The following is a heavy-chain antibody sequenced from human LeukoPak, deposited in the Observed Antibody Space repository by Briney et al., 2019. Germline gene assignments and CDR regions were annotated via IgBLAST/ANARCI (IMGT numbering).Heavy chain of an antibody. V-gene: IGHV3-9*01. CDR2: ISWNSGSI. J-gene: IGHJ4*02. D-gene: IGHD5-18*01. CDR3: ATGYSYGKFDY. Sequence: GGSLRLFCAASGFTFDDYAMHWVRQAPGKGLEWVSGISWNSGSIGYADSVKGRFTISRDNAKNSLYLQMNSLRAEDTALYYCATGYSYGKFDYWGQGTLVTVSS. CDR1: GFTFDDYA.